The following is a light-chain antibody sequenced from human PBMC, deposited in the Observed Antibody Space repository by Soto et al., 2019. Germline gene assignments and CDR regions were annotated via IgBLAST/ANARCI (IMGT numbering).Light chain of an antibody. V-gene: IGKV3-11*01. Sequence: EIVLTQSPDTLSLSPGERATLSCGASESFSSPLDWYQQKPGQAPRLLIYAVSKRAPGIPARFGGSGSGTDSTLTVSSLQPDDFATYYCQQYNSYSVTFGQGTKVEIK. J-gene: IGKJ1*01. CDR2: AVS. CDR3: QQYNSYSVT. CDR1: ESFSSP.